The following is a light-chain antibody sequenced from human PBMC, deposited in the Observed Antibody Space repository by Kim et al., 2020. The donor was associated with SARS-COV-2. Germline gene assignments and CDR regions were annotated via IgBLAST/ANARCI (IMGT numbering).Light chain of an antibody. J-gene: IGKJ3*01. V-gene: IGKV1-17*01. Sequence: ASGGGSVTLTCGASHDIRYDLGSAEQKPGKAPKRLIYAAFSLGGPVPLRFSGSGSRTEFTLTISGLQTEDFASYYSLQHNSYPFTFGPGTKVDIK. CDR1: HDIRYD. CDR2: AAF. CDR3: LQHNSYPFT.